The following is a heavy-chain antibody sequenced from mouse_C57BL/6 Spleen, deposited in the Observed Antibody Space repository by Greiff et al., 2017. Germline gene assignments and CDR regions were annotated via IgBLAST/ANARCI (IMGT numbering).Heavy chain of an antibody. V-gene: IGHV5-17*01. J-gene: IGHJ1*03. CDR2: ISSGSSTI. Sequence: EVQRVESGGGLVKPGGSLKLSCAASGFTFSDYGMHWVRQAPEKGLEWVAYISSGSSTIYYADTVKGRFTISRDNAKNTLFLQMTSLRSEDTAMYYCARPSYSNYWYCDVWGTGTTVTVSS. D-gene: IGHD2-5*01. CDR3: ARPSYSNYWYCDV. CDR1: GFTFSDYG.